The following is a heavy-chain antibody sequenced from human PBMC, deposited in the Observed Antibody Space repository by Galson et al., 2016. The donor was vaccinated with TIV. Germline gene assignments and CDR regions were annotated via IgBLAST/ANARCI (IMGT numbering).Heavy chain of an antibody. CDR3: ARRYFDL. CDR2: IKQDGSEK. V-gene: IGHV3-7*01. CDR1: GFTFSDYW. Sequence: SLRLSCAASGFTFSDYWMHWVRQTPGKGLEWVANIKQDGSEKYYVDSVKGRFTISRDNAKSSLFLQMNSLRAEDTVVYYCARRYFDLWGRGTLVTVPS. J-gene: IGHJ2*01.